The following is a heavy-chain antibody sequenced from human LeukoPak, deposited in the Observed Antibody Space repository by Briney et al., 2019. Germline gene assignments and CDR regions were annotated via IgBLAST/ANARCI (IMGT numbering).Heavy chain of an antibody. CDR1: GFTVSSNY. V-gene: IGHV3-53*01. CDR3: ARDFYSSGYYSDY. D-gene: IGHD3-22*01. J-gene: IGHJ4*02. Sequence: RGGSLRLSCAAAGFTVSSNYMRWVRQAPGKGLEWVSVIYSGGSTYYSDCVKGRFTISRDNSTNPLYLQMNSLRAEDTAVYYCARDFYSSGYYSDYWGQGTLVTVSS. CDR2: IYSGGST.